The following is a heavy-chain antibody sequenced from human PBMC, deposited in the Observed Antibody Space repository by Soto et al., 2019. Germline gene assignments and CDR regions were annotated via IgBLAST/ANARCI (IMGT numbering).Heavy chain of an antibody. V-gene: IGHV1-69*13. CDR2: IIPIFGTA. CDR3: ATPIVRQGPKIYYYDSSGYSFDY. CDR1: VGTFSSYA. Sequence: GXSVKVSCKASVGTFSSYAISWVRQAPGQGLEWMGGIIPIFGTANYAQKFQGRVTITADESTSTAYMELSSLRSEDTAVYYCATPIVRQGPKIYYYDSSGYSFDYWGQGTLVTVSS. D-gene: IGHD3-22*01. J-gene: IGHJ4*02.